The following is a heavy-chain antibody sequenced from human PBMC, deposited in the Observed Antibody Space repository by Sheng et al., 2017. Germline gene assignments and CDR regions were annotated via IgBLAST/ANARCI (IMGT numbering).Heavy chain of an antibody. J-gene: IGHJ4*01. CDR1: GDSISSGYY. CDR2: ISHSGST. D-gene: IGHD3-9*01. CDR3: ARLYGYDSLTGPWYYFDF. V-gene: IGHV4-38-2*01. Sequence: QVRLQESGPGLVKPSETLSLTCAVSGDSISSGYYWGWIRQPPGKGLEWVGSISHSGSTYYNPSLKSRVTISEDTSKNQFSLKLSSVTAADTAVYYCARLYGYDSLTGPWYYFDFWGQERWSPSPQ.